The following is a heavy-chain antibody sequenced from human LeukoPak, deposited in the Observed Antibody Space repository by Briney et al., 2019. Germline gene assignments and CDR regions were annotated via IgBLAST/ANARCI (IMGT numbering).Heavy chain of an antibody. CDR3: ARDGLHTAHFDY. V-gene: IGHV3-48*02. J-gene: IGHJ4*02. CDR2: VSDSSDV. Sequence: PGGSLRLSRAASGFTFSTYTMNWVRQAPGKGLEWVSTVSDSSDVHYSDSVKGRFTISRDNARNSLYLQMSSLRDEDTAVYYCARDGLHTAHFDYWGQGTLVTVSS. CDR1: GFTFSTYT. D-gene: IGHD5-18*01.